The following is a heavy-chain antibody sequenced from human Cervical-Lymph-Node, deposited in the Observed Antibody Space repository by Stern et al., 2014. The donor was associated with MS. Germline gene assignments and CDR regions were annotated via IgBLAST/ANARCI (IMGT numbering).Heavy chain of an antibody. D-gene: IGHD2-15*01. J-gene: IGHJ6*02. CDR2: IIPIFGTA. CDR3: ARDGRHRDNYGLDV. V-gene: IGHV1-69*01. Sequence: DQLVASGAEVKKPGSSVKVSCQASGGTFNVYAINWLRQAPGQGLEWMGGIIPIFGTANYAQKFQGRVTITADESTRTSSMQLSSLRSNDTAVYYCARDGRHRDNYGLDVWGQGTTVIVSS. CDR1: GGTFNVYA.